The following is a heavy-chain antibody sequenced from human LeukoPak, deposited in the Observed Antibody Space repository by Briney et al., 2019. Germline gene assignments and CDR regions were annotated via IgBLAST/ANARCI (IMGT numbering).Heavy chain of an antibody. V-gene: IGHV4-34*01. Sequence: PSETLSLTCAVYGGSFSGYYWSWIRQPPGKGLEWIGEINHSGSTNYNPSLKSRVTISVDTSKNQFSLKLSSVTAADTAVYYCARDLSLSSLVYYFDYWGQGTLVTVSS. D-gene: IGHD6-13*01. J-gene: IGHJ4*02. CDR3: ARDLSLSSLVYYFDY. CDR1: GGSFSGYY. CDR2: INHSGST.